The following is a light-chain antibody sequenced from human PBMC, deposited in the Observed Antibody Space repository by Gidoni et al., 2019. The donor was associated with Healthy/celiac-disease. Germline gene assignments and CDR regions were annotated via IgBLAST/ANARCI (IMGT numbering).Light chain of an antibody. V-gene: IGKV1-9*01. Sequence: IQLTQSPSSLSSSVGDRVPITCRASQGISSYLAWYQQKPGKAPNLLIYAASPLQGGVPSRFSGSGSWTAFTLTISSLQPEDFATYYCQQLNSYPPVFGQGTRLEIK. CDR3: QQLNSYPPV. CDR2: AAS. J-gene: IGKJ5*01. CDR1: QGISSY.